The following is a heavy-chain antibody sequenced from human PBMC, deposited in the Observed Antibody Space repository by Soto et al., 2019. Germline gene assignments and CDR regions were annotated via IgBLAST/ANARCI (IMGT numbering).Heavy chain of an antibody. Sequence: QVQLQESGPGLVEPSQTLSLTCTVSGASINSGTYYWTWIRQPPGKGLEWVGYIYYSGSTYYNPSLKSRVTISADTSKNQFSLKLSSVTAADTAVYYCAGDLGGGNFGMDVWGQGTTVTVSS. CDR1: GASINSGTYY. J-gene: IGHJ6*02. V-gene: IGHV4-31*03. CDR3: AGDLGGGNFGMDV. CDR2: IYYSGST. D-gene: IGHD3-16*01.